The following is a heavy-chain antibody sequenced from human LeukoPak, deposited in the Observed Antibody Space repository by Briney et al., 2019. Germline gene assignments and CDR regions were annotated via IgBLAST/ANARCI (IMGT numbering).Heavy chain of an antibody. CDR3: ARGAVAADFDY. CDR2: IYYSGST. Sequence: SETLSLTCTVSGGSISSYYWSWIRQPPGKGLEWIGYIYYSGSTNYNPSLKSRVTISVDTSKNQFSLKLSSVTAADTAVYYCARGAVAADFDYWGQGTLFTVSS. J-gene: IGHJ4*02. D-gene: IGHD6-19*01. V-gene: IGHV4-59*01. CDR1: GGSISSYY.